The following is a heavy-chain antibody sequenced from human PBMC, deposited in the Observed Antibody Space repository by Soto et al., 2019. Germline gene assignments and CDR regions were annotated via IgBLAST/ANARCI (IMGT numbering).Heavy chain of an antibody. J-gene: IGHJ5*02. V-gene: IGHV4-31*02. CDR3: ARGLFP. CDR1: GGSISSGGYY. D-gene: IGHD3-16*01. Sequence: SETKPVTWTVSGGSISSGGYYWSLIRQHPGKGLEWIGYIYYSGNTYYNPSLKSRVTISVDTSKNQFSLKLTSVPAADTGVYYGARGLFPWGQGTLVTVSS. CDR2: IYYSGNT.